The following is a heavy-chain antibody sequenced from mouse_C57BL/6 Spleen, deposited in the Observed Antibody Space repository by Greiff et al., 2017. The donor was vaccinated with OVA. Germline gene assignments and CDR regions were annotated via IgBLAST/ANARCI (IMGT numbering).Heavy chain of an antibody. Sequence: EVQRVESGGDLVKPGGSLKLSCAASGFTFSSYGMSWVRQTPDKRLEWVATISSGGSYTYYPDSVKGRFTISRDNAKNTLNLQMSSLKSEDTAMYYCARHDGYYFDYWGQGTTLTVSS. CDR1: GFTFSSYG. V-gene: IGHV5-6*01. CDR3: ARHDGYYFDY. J-gene: IGHJ2*01. D-gene: IGHD2-3*01. CDR2: ISSGGSYT.